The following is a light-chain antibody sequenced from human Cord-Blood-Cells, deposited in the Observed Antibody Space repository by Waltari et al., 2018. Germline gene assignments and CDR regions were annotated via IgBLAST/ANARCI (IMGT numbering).Light chain of an antibody. J-gene: IGLJ2*01. V-gene: IGLV1-36*01. CDR3: AAWDDSLNGVV. CDR2: YDD. Sequence: QSVLTQPPSVSEAPRQRVTISCSGSSSNIGNNAVNWYQQLPGKAPKLLIYYDDLLPSGVSDRFSGFKSGTSASLAISGLQSEDEADYYWAAWDDSLNGVVFGGGTKLTVL. CDR1: SSNIGNNA.